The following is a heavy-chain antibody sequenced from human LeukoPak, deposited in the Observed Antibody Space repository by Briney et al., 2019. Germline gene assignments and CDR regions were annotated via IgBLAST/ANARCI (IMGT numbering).Heavy chain of an antibody. CDR2: ISNSGGST. CDR1: GFTFSTYV. Sequence: GGSLRLSCAASGFTFSTYVMSWVRQTPGKGLEWVSTISNSGGSTYNADSVKGRFTISRDNSKNTLYLQMNSLRAEDTAVYFCANSYTVTTSPFDYWGQGTLVTVSS. D-gene: IGHD4-17*01. CDR3: ANSYTVTTSPFDY. V-gene: IGHV3-23*01. J-gene: IGHJ4*02.